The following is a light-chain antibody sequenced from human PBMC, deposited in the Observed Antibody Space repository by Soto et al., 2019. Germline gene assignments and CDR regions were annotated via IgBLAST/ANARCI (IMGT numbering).Light chain of an antibody. CDR2: DVS. J-gene: IGKJ1*01. V-gene: IGKV1-5*01. CDR3: QQYSLYPWT. CDR1: QSIRSW. Sequence: DIQMTQSPSILSASVGDRVTITCRASQSIRSWLAWYQQKPGKAPKLLIYDVSSLDTGVPSRFSGSGSGTEFSLIITSLQPDDFATYYCQQYSLYPWTFGQGTKVDIK.